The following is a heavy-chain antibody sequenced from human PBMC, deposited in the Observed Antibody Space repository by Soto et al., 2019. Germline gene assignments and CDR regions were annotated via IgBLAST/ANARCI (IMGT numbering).Heavy chain of an antibody. Sequence: QLQLQESGPGLVKPSETLSLTCTVSGGSISSSSYYWGWIRQPPGKGLEWIGSIYYSGSTYYNPSLKSRFTISVDTSKNQFSLKLSSVTAADTAVYYCAKPIAAAGDAFDIWGQGTMVTVSS. V-gene: IGHV4-39*01. J-gene: IGHJ3*02. CDR2: IYYSGST. CDR1: GGSISSSSYY. D-gene: IGHD6-13*01. CDR3: AKPIAAAGDAFDI.